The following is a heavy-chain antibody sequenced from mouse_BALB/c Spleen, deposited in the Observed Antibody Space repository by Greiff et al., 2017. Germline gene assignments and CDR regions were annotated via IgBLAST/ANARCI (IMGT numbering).Heavy chain of an antibody. CDR1: GYTFTSYN. Sequence: LQQPGAELVKPGASVKMSCKASGYTFTSYNMHWVKQTPGQGLEWIGAIYPGNGDTSYNQKFKGKATLTADKSSSTAYMQLSSLTSEDSAVYYCARERGFSYAMDYWGQGTSVTVSS. CDR3: ARERGFSYAMDY. J-gene: IGHJ4*01. V-gene: IGHV1-12*01. CDR2: IYPGNGDT.